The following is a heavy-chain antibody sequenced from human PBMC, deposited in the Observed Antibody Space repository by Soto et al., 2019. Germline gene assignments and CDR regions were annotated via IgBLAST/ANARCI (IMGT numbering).Heavy chain of an antibody. Sequence: PGWSLRLSCESSVFTFIGYGMHWVRQAPGKGLEWVAVISYYGTNEYYEDSVKGRFTISRDNSKNTLYLQMNSLRIEDTAVYFCAKEDPSGRYSLDYWGQGSQVTAPQ. CDR2: ISYYGTNE. J-gene: IGHJ4*02. V-gene: IGHV3-30*18. CDR1: VFTFIGYG. CDR3: AKEDPSGRYSLDY. D-gene: IGHD1-26*01.